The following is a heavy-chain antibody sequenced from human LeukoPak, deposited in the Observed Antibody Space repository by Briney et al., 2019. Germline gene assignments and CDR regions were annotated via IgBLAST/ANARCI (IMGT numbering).Heavy chain of an antibody. J-gene: IGHJ4*02. V-gene: IGHV4-4*07. Sequence: SETLSLTRTVSGGSISSYYWSWIRQPAGKGLEWIGRIYSSGSTTYNPSLKSRVTMSVDTSKNQFSLKVTSVTAADTAVYYCARDRRSSGWYDYWGQGTLVTVSS. CDR3: ARDRRSSGWYDY. CDR2: IYSSGST. CDR1: GGSISSYY. D-gene: IGHD6-19*01.